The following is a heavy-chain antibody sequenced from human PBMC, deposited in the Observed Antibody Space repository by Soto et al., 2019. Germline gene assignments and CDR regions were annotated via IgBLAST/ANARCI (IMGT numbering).Heavy chain of an antibody. J-gene: IGHJ3*02. CDR2: FDPEDGET. V-gene: IGHV1-24*01. CDR3: ATLVIDSSGYYDAFDI. CDR1: GYTLTELS. Sequence: ASVKVSCKVSGYTLTELSMHWVRQAPGKGLEWMGGFDPEDGETIYTQKFQGRVTMTEDTSTDTAYMELSSLRSEDTAVYYCATLVIDSSGYYDAFDIWGQGTMVTVSS. D-gene: IGHD3-22*01.